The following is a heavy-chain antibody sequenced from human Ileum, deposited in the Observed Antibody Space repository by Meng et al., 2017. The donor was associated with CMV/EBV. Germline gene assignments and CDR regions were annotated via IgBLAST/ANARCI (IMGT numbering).Heavy chain of an antibody. Sequence: QTPLKVSGYTLMNHTQTHRLTCTFSGFSLTRSGMGVGLIRQPPGKALEWLAIIYWYNDKRYSPSLNNRLTITMHSSKHQVVLSMTSMGPVSTATYYFALTVPVRHYFQSCGQGTLVTVSS. J-gene: IGHJ4*02. CDR3: ALTVPVRHYFQS. CDR2: IYWYNDK. V-gene: IGHV2-5*01. CDR1: GFSLTRSGMG. D-gene: IGHD2-21*02.